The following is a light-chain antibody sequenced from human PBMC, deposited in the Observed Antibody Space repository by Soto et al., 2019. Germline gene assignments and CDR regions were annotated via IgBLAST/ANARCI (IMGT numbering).Light chain of an antibody. CDR3: QQSYSTLWT. V-gene: IGKV1-39*01. CDR2: AAS. Sequence: DIQMTQSPSSLSASVGDRVTITCRASQSISSYLNWYQQKPGKAPKLLIYAASSLQSGVPSRFSGSGTGTDVTLTISSRQPEDVATYYCQQSYSTLWTFGQGTKVEIK. J-gene: IGKJ1*01. CDR1: QSISSY.